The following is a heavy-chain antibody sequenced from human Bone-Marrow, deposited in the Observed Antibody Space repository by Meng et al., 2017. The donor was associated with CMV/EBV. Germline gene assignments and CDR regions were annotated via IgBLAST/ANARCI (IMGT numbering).Heavy chain of an antibody. D-gene: IGHD5-12*01. V-gene: IGHV3-53*01. Sequence: GESLKISCAASGFTVSSNYMSWVRQAPGKGLEWVSVIYSGGSTYYADSVKGRFTISRDNSKNTLYLQMNSLRAEDTAVYYCAKDRDLSGYDYFLGMDVCGQGITVIVSS. CDR2: IYSGGST. CDR3: AKDRDLSGYDYFLGMDV. J-gene: IGHJ6*02. CDR1: GFTVSSNY.